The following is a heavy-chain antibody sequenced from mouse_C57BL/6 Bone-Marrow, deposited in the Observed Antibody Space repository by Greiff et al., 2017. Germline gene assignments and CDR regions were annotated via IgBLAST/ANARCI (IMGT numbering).Heavy chain of an antibody. V-gene: IGHV2-5*01. CDR2: IWRGGST. CDR1: GFSLTSYG. D-gene: IGHD1-1*01. J-gene: IGHJ1*03. Sequence: QVQLKQSGPGLVQPSQSLSITCTVSGFSLTSYGVHWVRQSPGKGLEWLGVIWRGGSTDYNAAFMSRLSITKDNSKSQVFFKMNSLQADDTAIYYCAIPSYYGSSSWYFDVGGTGTTVTVSS. CDR3: AIPSYYGSSSWYFDV.